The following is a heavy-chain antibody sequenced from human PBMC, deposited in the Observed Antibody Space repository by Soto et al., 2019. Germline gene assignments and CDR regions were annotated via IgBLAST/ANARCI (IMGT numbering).Heavy chain of an antibody. CDR3: AGGRTTGGYSIWFDP. J-gene: IGHJ5*02. CDR1: GGSVTSGGYY. V-gene: IGHV4-31*03. D-gene: IGHD2-15*01. CDR2: IYHTGDT. Sequence: QVQLQESGPGRVKPSQTMSLSCTVSGGSVTSGGYYWAWIRQPPGKGLECIGYIYHTGDTYYNPSLQSRVTISVDTSHNQFSLTLRSVTAADTAFYYCAGGRTTGGYSIWFDPWGQGTQVTVSS.